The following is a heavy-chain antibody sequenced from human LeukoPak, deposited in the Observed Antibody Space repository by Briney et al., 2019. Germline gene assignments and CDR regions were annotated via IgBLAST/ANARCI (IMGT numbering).Heavy chain of an antibody. V-gene: IGHV3-21*01. CDR1: GFTFSSYS. CDR3: AREGGPNDY. J-gene: IGHJ4*02. D-gene: IGHD3-16*01. CDR2: ISSSSSYI. Sequence: GGSPRLSCAASGFTFSSYSMNWVRQAPGKGLEWGSSISSSSSYIYYADSLKGRFTISRDNAKNSLYLQMNSLRAEDTAVYYCAREGGPNDYWGQGTLVTVSS.